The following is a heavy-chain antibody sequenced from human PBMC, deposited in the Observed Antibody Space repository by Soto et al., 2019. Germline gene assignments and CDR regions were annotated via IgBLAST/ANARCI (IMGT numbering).Heavy chain of an antibody. CDR2: INHSGST. Sequence: SETLSLTCAVYGGSFSGYYWSWIRQPPGKGLEWIGEINHSGSTNYNPSLKSRVTISVDTSKNQFSLKLSSVTAADTAVYYCARTPGRQRTPLGGGNYMDVWGKGTTVTVSS. D-gene: IGHD2-15*01. CDR1: GGSFSGYY. J-gene: IGHJ6*03. V-gene: IGHV4-34*01. CDR3: ARTPGRQRTPLGGGNYMDV.